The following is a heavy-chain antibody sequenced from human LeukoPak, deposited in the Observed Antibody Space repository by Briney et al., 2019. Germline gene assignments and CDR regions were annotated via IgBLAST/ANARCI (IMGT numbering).Heavy chain of an antibody. CDR2: ISSSSSYI. CDR3: ARGGVDASRGYSGYDYYYGMDV. D-gene: IGHD5-12*01. Sequence: GGSLRLSCAASGFTFSSYSMNWVRQAPGKGLEWVSSISSSSSYIYYADSVKGRFTISRDNAKNSLYLQMNSLRAEDTAVYYCARGGVDASRGYSGYDYYYGMDVWGQGTTVTVSS. J-gene: IGHJ6*02. CDR1: GFTFSSYS. V-gene: IGHV3-21*01.